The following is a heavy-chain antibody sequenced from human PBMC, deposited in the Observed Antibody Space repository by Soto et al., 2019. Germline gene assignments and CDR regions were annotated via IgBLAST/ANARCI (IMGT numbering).Heavy chain of an antibody. Sequence: EVQLVESGGGLVQPGGSLRLSCAASGFTFSSYWMSWVRQAPGKGLEWVANIKQDGSEKYYVDSVKGRFTISRDNAKNSLYLQMNSLRAEDAAVYYCAREHLGYYYYVMDFWGQGTTVTVSS. V-gene: IGHV3-7*03. D-gene: IGHD7-27*01. CDR2: IKQDGSEK. J-gene: IGHJ6*02. CDR3: AREHLGYYYYVMDF. CDR1: GFTFSSYW.